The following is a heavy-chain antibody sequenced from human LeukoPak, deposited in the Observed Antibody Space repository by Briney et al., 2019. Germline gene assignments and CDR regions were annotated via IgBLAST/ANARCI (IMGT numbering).Heavy chain of an antibody. CDR3: ARDLRPPADYDFWSGYYFHQYYYGMDV. CDR1: GHTFTGYY. J-gene: IGHJ6*02. V-gene: IGHV1-2*02. Sequence: GGSVKVSCKASGHTFTGYYMHWVRQAPGQGLEWMGWINPNSGGTNYAQKFQGRVTMTRDTSISTAYMELSRLRSDDTAVYYCARDLRPPADYDFWSGYYFHQYYYGMDVWGQGTTVTVSS. CDR2: INPNSGGT. D-gene: IGHD3-3*01.